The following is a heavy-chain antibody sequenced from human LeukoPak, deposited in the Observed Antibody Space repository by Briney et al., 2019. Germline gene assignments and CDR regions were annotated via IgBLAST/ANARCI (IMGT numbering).Heavy chain of an antibody. Sequence: SETLSLTCTVSGGSISSGSYYWSWIRQPAGKGLEWIGRIYTSGSTNYNPSLKSRVTISVDTSKNQFSLKLSSVTAADTAVCYCARDVTGTDAFDIWGQGTMVTVSS. J-gene: IGHJ3*02. CDR2: IYTSGST. V-gene: IGHV4-61*02. D-gene: IGHD1-1*01. CDR1: GGSISSGSYY. CDR3: ARDVTGTDAFDI.